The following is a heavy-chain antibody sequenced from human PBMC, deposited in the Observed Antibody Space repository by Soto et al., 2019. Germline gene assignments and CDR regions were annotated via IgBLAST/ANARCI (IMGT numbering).Heavy chain of an antibody. CDR1: GFTFSSYA. V-gene: IGHV3-23*01. D-gene: IGHD3-22*01. CDR2: ISGSGGST. CDR3: AKDGLNLYYDDSSGYPGISGY. Sequence: PGGSLRLSCAASGFTFSSYAMSWVRQAPGKGLEWVSAISGSGGSTYYADSVKGRFTISRDNSKNTLYLQMNSLRAEDTAVYYCAKDGLNLYYDDSSGYPGISGYWGQGTLVTVSS. J-gene: IGHJ4*02.